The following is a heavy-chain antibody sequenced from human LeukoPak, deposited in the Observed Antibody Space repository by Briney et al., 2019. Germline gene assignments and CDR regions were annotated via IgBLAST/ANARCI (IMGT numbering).Heavy chain of an antibody. CDR2: IYYSGST. V-gene: IGHV4-39*01. Sequence: SETLSLTCTVSGDSISSSSYYWGWIRQPPGKGLEWIGSIYYSGSTYYNPSLKSRVTMSVDTSKNQFSLKLSSVTAADTDVYYCARHGGVGVIPYFDYWGPGTLVTVAS. D-gene: IGHD2-8*02. CDR1: GDSISSSSYY. J-gene: IGHJ4*02. CDR3: ARHGGVGVIPYFDY.